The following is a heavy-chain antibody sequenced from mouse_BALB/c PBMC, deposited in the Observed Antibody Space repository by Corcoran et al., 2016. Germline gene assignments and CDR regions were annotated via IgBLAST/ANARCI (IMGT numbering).Heavy chain of an antibody. CDR1: GYTFTNYG. CDR3: ARSGAARAYYAMDY. D-gene: IGHD3-1*01. J-gene: IGHJ4*01. CDR2: INTYTGEP. V-gene: IGHV9-1*02. Sequence: QIQLVQYGPELKKPGETVTISCKASGYTFTNYGMNWVKQAPGKGFKWMGLINTYTGEPTYADDFKGRFAFSLETSATTASLPINNLKNEDMATYFCARSGAARAYYAMDYWGQGTSVTVSS.